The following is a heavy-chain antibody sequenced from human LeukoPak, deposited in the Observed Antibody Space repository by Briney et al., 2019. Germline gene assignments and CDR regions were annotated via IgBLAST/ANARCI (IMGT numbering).Heavy chain of an antibody. CDR1: GGSFSGYY. V-gene: IGHV4-34*01. Sequence: PSETLSLTCAVYGGSFSGYYWSWIRQPPGKGLEWIGEINHSGSTNYNPSLKSRVTISVDTSNNQFSLKLTSVTAADTAVYYCARGLLVVVAAPYFDYWGQGTLVTVSS. D-gene: IGHD2-15*01. CDR2: INHSGST. CDR3: ARGLLVVVAAPYFDY. J-gene: IGHJ4*02.